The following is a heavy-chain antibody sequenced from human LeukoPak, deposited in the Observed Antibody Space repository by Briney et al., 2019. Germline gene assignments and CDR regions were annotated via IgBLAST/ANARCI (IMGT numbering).Heavy chain of an antibody. Sequence: GGSLRLSCAASGFTFSSYGMSWVRQAPGKGLEWVSAISGSGGSTYYADSVKGRFTISRDNSKNTLYLQMNSLRAEDTAVYYCARGARGSGTASDYWGQGTLVTVSS. J-gene: IGHJ4*02. CDR3: ARGARGSGTASDY. V-gene: IGHV3-23*01. D-gene: IGHD3-10*01. CDR2: ISGSGGST. CDR1: GFTFSSYG.